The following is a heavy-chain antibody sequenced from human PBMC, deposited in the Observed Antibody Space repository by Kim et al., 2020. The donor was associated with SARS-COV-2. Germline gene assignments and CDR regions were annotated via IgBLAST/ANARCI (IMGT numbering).Heavy chain of an antibody. J-gene: IGHJ4*02. V-gene: IGHV4-4*02. CDR2: IYHSGST. D-gene: IGHD3-10*01. Sequence: SETLSLTCAVSGGSISSSNWWSWVRQPPGKGLEWIGEIYHSGSTNYNPSLKSRVTISVDKSKNQFSLRLSSVTAADTAVYYCAGSDYGSGSYYFDYWGQGTLVTVSS. CDR3: AGSDYGSGSYYFDY. CDR1: GGSISSSNW.